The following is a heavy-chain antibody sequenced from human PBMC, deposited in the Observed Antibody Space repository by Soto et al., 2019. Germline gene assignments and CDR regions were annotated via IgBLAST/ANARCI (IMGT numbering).Heavy chain of an antibody. V-gene: IGHV3-23*01. CDR3: AKARCTSSTCYGSDS. D-gene: IGHD2-8*01. CDR1: GFTFSTYT. Sequence: GGSLRLSCVASGFTFSTYTMSWVRQAPGKGLEWVSVISGSMGSVADPYYADSVRGRFTISRDNFKSTLYLQMSSLRAEDTAIYYCAKARCTSSTCYGSDSWGQGTLVTVSS. CDR2: ISGSMGSVADP. J-gene: IGHJ5*01.